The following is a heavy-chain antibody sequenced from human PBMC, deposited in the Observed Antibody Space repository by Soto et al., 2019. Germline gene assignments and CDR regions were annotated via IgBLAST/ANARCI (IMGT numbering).Heavy chain of an antibody. D-gene: IGHD1-26*01. CDR3: ARDIVRVGPRVNDAFEV. J-gene: IGHJ3*01. Sequence: QVQLVQSGAELKNPGASVNISCPASGFTFRDTLINWVRPGPGQRLEWMGWINPANGNTRYSEPFQGRVTISSLSSASTAYVALSDLTLDETSVYYCARDIVRVGPRVNDAFEVWGQGT. V-gene: IGHV1-3*01. CDR2: INPANGNT. CDR1: GFTFRDTL.